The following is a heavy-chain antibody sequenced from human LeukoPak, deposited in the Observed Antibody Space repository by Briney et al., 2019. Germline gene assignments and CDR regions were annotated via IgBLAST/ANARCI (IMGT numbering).Heavy chain of an antibody. J-gene: IGHJ4*02. CDR1: GFSLTDYT. CDR2: ITRDGYTT. V-gene: IGHV3-43*01. Sequence: GGSLRLSCATSGFSLTDYTVHWVRQVPGKAMEWLSLITRDGYTTFYADSVKGRFTISRDTSRRLVFLQVNNVRSEDTAFYYCAIERTKTFDYWGRGTLVIVSS. D-gene: IGHD1-14*01. CDR3: AIERTKTFDY.